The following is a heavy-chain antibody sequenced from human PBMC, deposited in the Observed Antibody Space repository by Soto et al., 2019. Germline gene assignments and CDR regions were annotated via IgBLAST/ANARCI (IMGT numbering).Heavy chain of an antibody. CDR1: GFTCNTYV. Sequence: QVQLVESGGGVVQSGKSLRLSCAASGFTCNTYVMHWVRQAPGKGLEWLAFVSSAGGSKYYADSVTGRFTISRDNSQNTLHLQMNSLGPEDTAVYYCVRGGGYSGYAPLDYCGQGTLVTVSS. J-gene: IGHJ4*02. CDR3: VRGGGYSGYAPLDY. CDR2: VSSAGGSK. V-gene: IGHV3-30-3*01. D-gene: IGHD5-12*01.